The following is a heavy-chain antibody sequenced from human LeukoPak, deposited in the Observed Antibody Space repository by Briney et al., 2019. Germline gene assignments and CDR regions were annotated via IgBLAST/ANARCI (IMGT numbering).Heavy chain of an antibody. D-gene: IGHD6-19*01. J-gene: IGHJ6*03. CDR2: IIPIFGTA. CDR1: GYTFTSYG. CDR3: ARGAPGYSSGWYSGDYYCYYMDV. Sequence: SVKVSCKASGYTFTSYGISWVRQAPGQGLEWMGGIIPIFGTANYAQKFQGRVTITADKSTSTAYMELSSLRSEDTAVYYCARGAPGYSSGWYSGDYYCYYMDVWGKGTTVTVSS. V-gene: IGHV1-69*06.